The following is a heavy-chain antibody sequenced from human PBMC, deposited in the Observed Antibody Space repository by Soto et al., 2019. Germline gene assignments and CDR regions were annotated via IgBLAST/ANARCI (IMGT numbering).Heavy chain of an antibody. Sequence: VQLVESGGGVVQPGRSLRLSCAASGFTFSSYGMHWVRQAPGKGLEWVAVISYDGSNKYYADSVKGRFTISRDNSKNTLYLQMNSLRAEDTAVYYCAKDALVVTAIWGGYFDYWGQGTLVTVSS. D-gene: IGHD2-21*02. CDR3: AKDALVVTAIWGGYFDY. CDR1: GFTFSSYG. J-gene: IGHJ4*02. V-gene: IGHV3-30*18. CDR2: ISYDGSNK.